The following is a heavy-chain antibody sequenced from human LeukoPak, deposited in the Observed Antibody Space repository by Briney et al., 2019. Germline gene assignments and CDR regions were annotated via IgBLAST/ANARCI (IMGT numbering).Heavy chain of an antibody. D-gene: IGHD6-19*01. V-gene: IGHV3-30*18. Sequence: GRSLRLSCAASGFTFSSYGMHWVRQAPGKGLEWVAVISYDGSNKYYADSVKGRFTISRDNSKNTLYLQMNSLRAEDTAVYYCAKDRVVVAGTRNLYYYYYYGMDVWGQGTTVTVSS. CDR1: GFTFSSYG. J-gene: IGHJ6*02. CDR2: ISYDGSNK. CDR3: AKDRVVVAGTRNLYYYYYYGMDV.